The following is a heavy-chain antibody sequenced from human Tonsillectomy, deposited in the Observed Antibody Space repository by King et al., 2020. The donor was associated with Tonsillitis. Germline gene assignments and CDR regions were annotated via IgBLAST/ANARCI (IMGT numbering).Heavy chain of an antibody. V-gene: IGHV3-43D*03. CDR2: ISWDGGST. CDR3: AKGATMIVALTALDY. CDR1: GFTFDDYA. J-gene: IGHJ4*02. Sequence: VQLVESGGVVVQPGGSLRLSCAASGFTFDDYAMHWVRQAPGKGLEWVSLISWDGGSTYYADSVKGRFTISRDNSKNSQYLQMNSLRAEDTALYYCAKGATMIVALTALDYWGQGTLVTVSS. D-gene: IGHD3-22*01.